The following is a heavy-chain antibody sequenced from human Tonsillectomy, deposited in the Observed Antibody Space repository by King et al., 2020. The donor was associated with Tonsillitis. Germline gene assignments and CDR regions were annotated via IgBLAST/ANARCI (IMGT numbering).Heavy chain of an antibody. CDR2: ISSTSKYI. CDR1: GFSFSSYA. J-gene: IGHJ4*02. V-gene: IGHV3-21*01. D-gene: IGHD3-16*01. CDR3: ARDVLGGFDY. Sequence: VQLVESGGGLVKPGGSLRLSSTASGFSFSSYAMNWVRQAPGKGLEWVSSISSTSKYIFYADSVKGRFTISRDNAKNSLFLQMSGLRAGDTAVYYCARDVLGGFDYWGQGTLVPVSS.